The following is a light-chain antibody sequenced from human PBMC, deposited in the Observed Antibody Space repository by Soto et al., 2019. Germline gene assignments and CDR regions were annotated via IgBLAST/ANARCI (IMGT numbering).Light chain of an antibody. V-gene: IGKV2-28*01. J-gene: IGKJ2*01. CDR1: QNLLLGDGYNY. CDR3: MQTLHTPRT. Sequence: DIVMTQSPLSLPVTPGEPASISCRSGQNLLLGDGYNYMDWYLQKPGQSPQLRFYLGSNRASGVPDRFSASGSGTDFTLKISRVEAEDVGVYSCMQTLHTPRTFGQGTKLEI. CDR2: LGS.